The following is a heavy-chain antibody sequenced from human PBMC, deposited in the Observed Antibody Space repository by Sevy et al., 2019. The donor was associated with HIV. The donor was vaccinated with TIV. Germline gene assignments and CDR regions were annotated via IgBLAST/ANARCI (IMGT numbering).Heavy chain of an antibody. CDR2: ISAYNGNT. Sequence: ASVKVSCKASGYTFTSYGISWVRQAPGQGLEWMGWISAYNGNTNYAQKLQGRVTMTTDTSTSTAYMELRSLRSDDTAVYYCARTARYDSSGYYIWDYFDYWGQGTLVTVSS. V-gene: IGHV1-18*01. D-gene: IGHD3-22*01. CDR1: GYTFTSYG. J-gene: IGHJ4*02. CDR3: ARTARYDSSGYYIWDYFDY.